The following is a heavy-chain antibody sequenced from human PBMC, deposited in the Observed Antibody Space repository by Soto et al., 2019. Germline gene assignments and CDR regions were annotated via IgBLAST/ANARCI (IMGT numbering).Heavy chain of an antibody. CDR3: RVGDGDAAFYYYYGMDV. V-gene: IGHV4-39*01. Sequence: QLQLQESGPGLVKPSETLSLTCTVSGGSISSSSYYWGWIRQPPGKGLEWIGSIYYSGSTYYNPSLKCRVTISVDTSKPQFALKLRSVTAADTAVYYWRVGDGDAAFYYYYGMDVWGQGTTATVSS. CDR1: GGSISSSSYY. D-gene: IGHD4-17*01. J-gene: IGHJ6*02. CDR2: IYYSGST.